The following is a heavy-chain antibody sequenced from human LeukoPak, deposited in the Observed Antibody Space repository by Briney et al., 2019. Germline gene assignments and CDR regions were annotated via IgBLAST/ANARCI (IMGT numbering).Heavy chain of an antibody. J-gene: IGHJ4*02. Sequence: GGSLRLSCAASGFTFNNAWMSWVRQAPGMGLEWVGHIKSKTDGGTTDYAAPVKGRFTISRDDSKNMLYLQMDSLKTEDTAVYYCTTDAWNWGHFDCWGQGTLVTVSS. CDR3: TTDAWNWGHFDC. V-gene: IGHV3-15*01. CDR2: IKSKTDGGTT. D-gene: IGHD7-27*01. CDR1: GFTFNNAW.